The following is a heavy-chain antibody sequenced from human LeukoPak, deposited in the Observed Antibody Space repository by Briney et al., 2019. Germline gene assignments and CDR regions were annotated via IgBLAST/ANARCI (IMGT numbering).Heavy chain of an antibody. Sequence: SQTLSLTCTVSGGSISSGGYYWSWIRQHPGKGLGWIGYIYYSGSTYYNPSLKSRVTISVDTSKNQFSLKLSSVTAADTAVYYCASLMVRGGYFDYWGQGTLVTVSS. CDR2: IYYSGST. J-gene: IGHJ4*02. D-gene: IGHD3-10*01. CDR1: GGSISSGGYY. CDR3: ASLMVRGGYFDY. V-gene: IGHV4-31*03.